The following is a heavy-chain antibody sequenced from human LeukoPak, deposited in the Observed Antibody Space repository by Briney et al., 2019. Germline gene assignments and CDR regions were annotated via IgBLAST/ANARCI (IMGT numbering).Heavy chain of an antibody. J-gene: IGHJ5*02. V-gene: IGHV6-1*01. CDR2: TYYRSKWYN. CDR3: ARAWLGYCSSTSCYSNWFDP. Sequence: SQTLSLTCGISGDSVSSNSAAWNWIRQSPSRGLEWLGRTYYRSKWYNDYAVSVKSRITINPDTSKNQFSLQLNSVTPEDTAVYYCARAWLGYCSSTSCYSNWFDPWGQGTLVTVSS. CDR1: GDSVSSNSAA. D-gene: IGHD2-2*02.